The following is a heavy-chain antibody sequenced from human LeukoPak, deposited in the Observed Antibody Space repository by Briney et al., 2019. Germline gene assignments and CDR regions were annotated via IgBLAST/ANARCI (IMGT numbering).Heavy chain of an antibody. D-gene: IGHD1-26*01. Sequence: LPGGSLRLSCAASGFTFDDYGMSWVRQVPGKGLEWVPAFNWNGGSTGYADSVKGRFTIPRDNAKNSLYLQMNSLRPVGTALYYGARDLTGGKLVGTNSGPLDYWGQGTLVTVSS. CDR1: GFTFDDYG. CDR2: FNWNGGST. J-gene: IGHJ4*02. CDR3: ARDLTGGKLVGTNSGPLDY. V-gene: IGHV3-20*04.